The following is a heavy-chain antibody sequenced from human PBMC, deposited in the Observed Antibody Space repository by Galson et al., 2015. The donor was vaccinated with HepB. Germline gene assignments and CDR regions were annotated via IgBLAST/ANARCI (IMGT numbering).Heavy chain of an antibody. J-gene: IGHJ4*02. D-gene: IGHD2-8*02. CDR2: IITSTGNP. Sequence: SVKVSCKASGYTFTTHAMNWVRQAPGQGLEWMGWIITSTGNPTYAQGFAGRFVFSLDTSVSTAYLQINSLKAEDTAVYYCARVGDCTGGVCYTRPWDYWGQGTLVTVSS. V-gene: IGHV7-4-1*02. CDR1: GYTFTTHA. CDR3: ARVGDCTGGVCYTRPWDY.